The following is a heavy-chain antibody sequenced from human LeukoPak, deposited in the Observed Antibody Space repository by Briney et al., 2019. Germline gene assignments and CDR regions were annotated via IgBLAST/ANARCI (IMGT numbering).Heavy chain of an antibody. J-gene: IGHJ5*02. Sequence: PGGSLRLSCPASGFTFSSYWMSWVRQAPGKGLEWVANVKDDGSEKKYVDSVKGRFTISRDNTKNSMYLEMNSLRIEDTAVYYCARGKGWFDPWGQGTLVIVSP. CDR1: GFTFSSYW. V-gene: IGHV3-7*01. CDR2: VKDDGSEK. CDR3: ARGKGWFDP.